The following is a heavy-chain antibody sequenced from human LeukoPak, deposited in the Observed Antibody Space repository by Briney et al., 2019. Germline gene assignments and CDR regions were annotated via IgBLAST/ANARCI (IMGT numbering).Heavy chain of an antibody. J-gene: IGHJ5*02. CDR3: AREVGYSSSYYGRFDP. V-gene: IGHV1-2*06. CDR2: IHPNRALP. D-gene: IGHD6-13*01. Sequence: SVNLSCKVSGYTLTGYYMQWVRHAPGQGLEWLGRIHPNRALPIYAQKCEGRVTMTRNTATSTAYMQLSSLRSGDTAVYYCAREVGYSSSYYGRFDPWGQGTLVTVSS. CDR1: GYTLTGYY.